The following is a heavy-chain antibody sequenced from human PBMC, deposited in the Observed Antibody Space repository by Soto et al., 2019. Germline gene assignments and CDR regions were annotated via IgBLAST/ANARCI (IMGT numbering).Heavy chain of an antibody. Sequence: AGPTLVNPAETLTLTCSISGFSLSDIRLGVGWIRQPPGKALEWLAHIFANDETTYSTSLKTRLSISRDTSKSQVVLTMTNLDPDDTGTYHCARMRDSGPYFHLSDNRGQGALVTVSP. J-gene: IGHJ1*01. CDR1: GFSLSDIRLG. V-gene: IGHV2-26*03. CDR3: ARMRDSGPYFHLSDN. D-gene: IGHD1-26*01. CDR2: IFANDET.